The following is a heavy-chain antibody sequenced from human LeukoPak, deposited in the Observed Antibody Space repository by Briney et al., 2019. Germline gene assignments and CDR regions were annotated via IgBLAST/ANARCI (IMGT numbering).Heavy chain of an antibody. J-gene: IGHJ4*02. Sequence: GASVKVSCKASGYTFTSYYMHWVRQAPGQGLEWMGIINPSGGSTSYAQKFQGRVTMTRDTSTSTVYMELSSLRSEDTAVYYCARVSDYYYGSGSYYDYWRQGTLVTVSS. V-gene: IGHV1-46*01. D-gene: IGHD3-10*01. CDR2: INPSGGST. CDR3: ARVSDYYYGSGSYYDY. CDR1: GYTFTSYY.